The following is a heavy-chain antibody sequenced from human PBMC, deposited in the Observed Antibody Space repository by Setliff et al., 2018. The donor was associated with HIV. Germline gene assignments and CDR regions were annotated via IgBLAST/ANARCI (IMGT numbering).Heavy chain of an antibody. CDR3: ARDQRGYYGCSGYHDYYYYYGMDV. J-gene: IGHJ6*02. V-gene: IGHV1-18*01. CDR1: GYTFTSYG. Sequence: ASVKVSCKASGYTFTSYGISWVRQAPGQGLEWMGWISAYNGNTNYAQKLQGRVTMTTDTSTSTAYMELRSLRSDDTAVYYCARDQRGYYGCSGYHDYYYYYGMDVWGQGTTVTVSS. D-gene: IGHD3-22*01. CDR2: ISAYNGNT.